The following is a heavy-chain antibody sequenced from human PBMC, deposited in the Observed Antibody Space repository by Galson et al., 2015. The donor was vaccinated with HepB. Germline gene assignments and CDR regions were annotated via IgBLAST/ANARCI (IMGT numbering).Heavy chain of an antibody. Sequence: SVKVSCKASGFILTNSAMQWVRQAPGQRLEWVGSIVAGSGNTNYAEKFQDRVIITRDMSTNTDYMEMSSLGSEDTAIYYCATDSSPYYYDSSGNFGYFDLWGRGTLVTVSS. CDR1: GFILTNSA. CDR3: ATDSSPYYYDSSGNFGYFDL. V-gene: IGHV1-58*02. D-gene: IGHD3-22*01. CDR2: IVAGSGNT. J-gene: IGHJ2*01.